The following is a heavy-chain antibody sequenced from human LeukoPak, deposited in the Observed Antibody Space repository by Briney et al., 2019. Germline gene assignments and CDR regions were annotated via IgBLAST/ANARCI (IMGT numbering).Heavy chain of an antibody. V-gene: IGHV3-30*18. CDR3: AKTAHHYCSSTSCPYYYYGMDV. J-gene: IGHJ6*04. D-gene: IGHD2-2*01. CDR2: ISYDGSNK. Sequence: GRSLRLSCAASGFTFSSYGMHWVRQAPGKGLEWVAVISYDGSNKYYADSVKGRFTISRDNSKNTLYLQMNSLRAEDTAVYYCAKTAHHYCSSTSCPYYYYGMDVWGKGTTVTVSS. CDR1: GFTFSSYG.